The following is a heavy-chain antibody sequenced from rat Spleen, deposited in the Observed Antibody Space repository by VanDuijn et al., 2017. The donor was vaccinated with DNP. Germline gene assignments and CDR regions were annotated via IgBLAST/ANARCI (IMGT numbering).Heavy chain of an antibody. CDR1: GFTFSDYY. J-gene: IGHJ2*01. CDR2: ITYDGGST. V-gene: IGHV5-20*01. CDR3: ATLAYTTAYYFDY. D-gene: IGHD1-6*01. Sequence: EVQLVKSGGGLVQPGGSLKLSCAASGFTFSDYYMAWVRQAPTKGLEWVASITYDGGSTYYRDSVKGRFTISRDNAKSTLYLQMDSLRSEDTATYYCATLAYTTAYYFDYWGQGVMVTVSS.